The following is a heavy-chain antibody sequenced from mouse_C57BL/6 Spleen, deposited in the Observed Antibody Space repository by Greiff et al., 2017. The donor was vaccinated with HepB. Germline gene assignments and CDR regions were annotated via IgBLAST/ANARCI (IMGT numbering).Heavy chain of an antibody. D-gene: IGHD1-1*01. J-gene: IGHJ2*01. V-gene: IGHV5-4*01. Sequence: EVKVEESGGGLVKPGGSLKLSCAASGFTFSSYAMSWVRQTPEKRLEWVATISDGGSYTYYPDNVKGRFTISRDNAKNNLYLQMSHLKSEDTAMYYCARDNGSSCFDYWGQGTTLTVSS. CDR2: ISDGGSYT. CDR3: ARDNGSSCFDY. CDR1: GFTFSSYA.